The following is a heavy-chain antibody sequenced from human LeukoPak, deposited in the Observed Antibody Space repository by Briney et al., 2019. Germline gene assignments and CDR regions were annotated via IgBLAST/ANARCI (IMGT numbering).Heavy chain of an antibody. D-gene: IGHD3-10*01. V-gene: IGHV4-39*07. CDR2: IYYSGST. J-gene: IGHJ4*02. Sequence: SETLSLTCTVSGASVSGSAYYWGWIRQPPGKGLEWIGNIYYSGSTYYNESLESRVTISIDTSKNQFSLKLNSVTAADTAVYYCARAGRDSGTYYTFFDYWGQGTLVTVSS. CDR3: ARAGRDSGTYYTFFDY. CDR1: GASVSGSAYY.